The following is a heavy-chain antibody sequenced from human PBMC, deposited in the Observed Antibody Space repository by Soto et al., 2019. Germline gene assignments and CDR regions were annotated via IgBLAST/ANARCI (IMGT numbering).Heavy chain of an antibody. D-gene: IGHD1-20*01. CDR1: GYTFTSYA. V-gene: IGHV1-3*01. Sequence: QVQLVQSGAEVKKPGASVKVSCKASGYTFTSYAMHWVRQAPGQRLEWMGWINAGNGNTKYSQKFQGRVTITRDTSASTAYMELSSLRSEDTAVYYCARDRSYNWNTGGAFDIWGQGTMVTVSS. CDR3: ARDRSYNWNTGGAFDI. J-gene: IGHJ3*02. CDR2: INAGNGNT.